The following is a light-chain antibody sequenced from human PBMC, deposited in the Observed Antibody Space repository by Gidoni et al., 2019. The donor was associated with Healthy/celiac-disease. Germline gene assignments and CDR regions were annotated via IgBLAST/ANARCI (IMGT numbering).Light chain of an antibody. J-gene: IGKJ3*01. Sequence: IVLTQSPGTLSLSPGERATLSCRASQSVSSSYLAWYQQKPGQAPRLLIYGASSRATGIPDRFSGSGSGTDFTHTISRLEPEDFAVYYCQQYGSSPSTFGPGTKVDIK. CDR1: QSVSSSY. V-gene: IGKV3-20*01. CDR3: QQYGSSPST. CDR2: GAS.